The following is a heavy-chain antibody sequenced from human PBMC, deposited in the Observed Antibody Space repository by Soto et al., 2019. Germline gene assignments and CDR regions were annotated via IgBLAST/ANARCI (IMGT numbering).Heavy chain of an antibody. CDR2: INPNSGGT. Sequence: ASVKVSCKASGYTFTGYYMHWVRQAPGQGLEWMGWINPNSGGTNYAQKFQGRVTMTRDTSISTAYMELSRLRSDDTAVYYCASEGDYCSGGSCHQGFDPWGQGTLVTVSS. CDR3: ASEGDYCSGGSCHQGFDP. CDR1: GYTFTGYY. D-gene: IGHD2-15*01. V-gene: IGHV1-2*02. J-gene: IGHJ5*02.